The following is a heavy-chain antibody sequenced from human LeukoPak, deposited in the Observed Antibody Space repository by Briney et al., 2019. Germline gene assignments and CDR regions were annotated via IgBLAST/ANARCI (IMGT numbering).Heavy chain of an antibody. CDR2: ITYDGRNK. Sequence: GGSLRLSCAASGFTFSSYGMRWVSQAPGKGLEWVAVITYDGRNKYYADSVKARFTISRDNSKNTLYLQMNILTAEDTALYYGVKPELWIQLCYDAFDIWGQGTMVTVSS. CDR3: VKPELWIQLCYDAFDI. CDR1: GFTFSSYG. V-gene: IGHV3-30*18. J-gene: IGHJ3*02. D-gene: IGHD5-18*01.